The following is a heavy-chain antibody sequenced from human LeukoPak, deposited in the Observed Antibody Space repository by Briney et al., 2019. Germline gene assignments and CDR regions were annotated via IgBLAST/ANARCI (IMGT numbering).Heavy chain of an antibody. D-gene: IGHD6-13*01. CDR1: GGSFSGYY. V-gene: IGHV4-34*01. Sequence: PSETLSLTCAVYGGSFSGYYWSWIRQPPGKGLEWIGEINHSGSTDYNPSLKSRVTISVDTSKNQFSLKLSSVTAADTAVYYCARPAGTWRQKYFDYWGQGTLVTVSS. CDR3: ARPAGTWRQKYFDY. CDR2: INHSGST. J-gene: IGHJ4*02.